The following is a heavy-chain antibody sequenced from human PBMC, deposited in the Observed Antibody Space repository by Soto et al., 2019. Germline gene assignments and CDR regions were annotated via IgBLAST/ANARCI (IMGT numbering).Heavy chain of an antibody. Sequence: EVQLLESGGGLVQPGGSLRLSCAASGFTFSNYALSWVRQAPGKGLEWVSVISGSGGSTYYADSVKGRFTISRDNSKNTLYLQMNSLRAEDTAVYSCAKDLSGNWPYYGMDVWGQGTTVTVSS. J-gene: IGHJ6*02. V-gene: IGHV3-23*01. CDR2: ISGSGGST. CDR3: AKDLSGNWPYYGMDV. D-gene: IGHD1-26*01. CDR1: GFTFSNYA.